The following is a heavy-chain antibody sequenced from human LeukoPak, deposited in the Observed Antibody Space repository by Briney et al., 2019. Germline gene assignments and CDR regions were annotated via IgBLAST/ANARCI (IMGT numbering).Heavy chain of an antibody. J-gene: IGHJ3*02. Sequence: ASVKVSCKVSGYTLTELSMHWVRQAPGKGLEWMGGFDPEDGETIYAQKFQGRVTMTEDTSTDTAYMELSSLRSEDTAVYYCATSSDRVVLLRAAFDIWGQGTMVTVSS. CDR1: GYTLTELS. D-gene: IGHD2-15*01. CDR2: FDPEDGET. CDR3: ATSSDRVVLLRAAFDI. V-gene: IGHV1-24*01.